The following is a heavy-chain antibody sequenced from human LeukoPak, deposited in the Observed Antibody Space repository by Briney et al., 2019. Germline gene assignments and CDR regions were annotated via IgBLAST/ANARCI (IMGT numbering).Heavy chain of an antibody. J-gene: IGHJ4*02. CDR1: GFTFSSYA. D-gene: IGHD6-19*01. CDR2: ISYDGSNK. Sequence: GRSLRLSCAASGFTFSSYAMHWVRQAPGKGLEWVAVISYDGSNKYYADSVKGRSTISRDNSKNTLYLQMNSLRAEDTAVYYCARDVQEWLEGDYFDYWGQGTLVTVSS. CDR3: ARDVQEWLEGDYFDY. V-gene: IGHV3-30-3*01.